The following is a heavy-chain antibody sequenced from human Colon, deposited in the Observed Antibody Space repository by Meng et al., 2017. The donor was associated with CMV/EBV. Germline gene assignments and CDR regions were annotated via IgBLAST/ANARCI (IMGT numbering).Heavy chain of an antibody. V-gene: IGHV3-49*04. Sequence: GESLKISCTASGFTFGDYGMTWVRQAPGKGLEWVGFVRSKIYGGTREYAASVEGRFTVSRVDSTSIVYLQLNSLITEDTAVYYCARGRTGTGWKYYFDYWGRGTLVTVSS. D-gene: IGHD6-19*01. CDR1: GFTFGDYG. CDR3: ARGRTGTGWKYYFDY. J-gene: IGHJ4*02. CDR2: VRSKIYGGTR.